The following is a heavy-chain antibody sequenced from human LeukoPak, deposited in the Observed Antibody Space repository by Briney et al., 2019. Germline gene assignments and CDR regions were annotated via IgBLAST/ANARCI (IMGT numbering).Heavy chain of an antibody. CDR2: ISYDGSNK. D-gene: IGHD6-19*01. J-gene: IGHJ4*02. V-gene: IGHV3-30*18. CDR3: AKDGRSIAVAGTYY. CDR1: GFTFSNYG. Sequence: GGSLRLSCAASGFTFSNYGMHWVRQAPGKGLEWVAVISYDGSNKYYADSVKGRFTISRDNSKNTLYLQMNSLRAEDTAVYYCAKDGRSIAVAGTYYWGQGTLVTVSS.